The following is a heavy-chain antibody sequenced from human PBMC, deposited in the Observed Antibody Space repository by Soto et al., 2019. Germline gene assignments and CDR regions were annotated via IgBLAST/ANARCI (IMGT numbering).Heavy chain of an antibody. CDR3: ARDIGAGGAFDT. CDR2: IHSDGSST. Sequence: EVQLVESGGGLVQPGGSLRLSCAASGFTFSSNWMHWVRQGPGKGLVWVSRIHSDGSSTGYADSVKGRFTISRDNAKNMLYLQMNGLRAEDRAVYRCARDIGAGGAFDTWGQGTMVTVSS. J-gene: IGHJ3*02. D-gene: IGHD6-13*01. CDR1: GFTFSSNW. V-gene: IGHV3-74*01.